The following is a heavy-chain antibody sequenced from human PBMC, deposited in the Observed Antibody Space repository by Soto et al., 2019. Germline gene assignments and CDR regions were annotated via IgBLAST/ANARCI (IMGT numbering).Heavy chain of an antibody. CDR2: ISGSGTTI. J-gene: IGHJ4*02. CDR1: GFAFSDYY. D-gene: IGHD5-18*01. V-gene: IGHV3-11*01. CDR3: AKRGYSYGTGINFDY. Sequence: PGGSLRLSCAASGFAFSDYYMSWIRQAPGKGLEWISYISGSGTTIHYADSVKGRFTISRDNAKNSLYLQMNSLRAEDTAVYYFAKRGYSYGTGINFDYWGQGTLVTVSS.